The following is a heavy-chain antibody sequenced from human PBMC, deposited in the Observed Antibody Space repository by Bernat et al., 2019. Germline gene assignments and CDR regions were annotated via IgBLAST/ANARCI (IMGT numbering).Heavy chain of an antibody. D-gene: IGHD6-13*01. Sequence: QVQLVESGGGVVQPGRSLRLSCAASGFTFSSYGMHWVRQAPGKGLEWVAVIWYDGSNKYYADSVKGRFTISRDNSKNTLYLQMNSLRAEDKAVYYCARGGCWYAPNFDYWGQGTLVTVSS. CDR1: GFTFSSYG. CDR3: ARGGCWYAPNFDY. CDR2: IWYDGSNK. V-gene: IGHV3-33*01. J-gene: IGHJ4*02.